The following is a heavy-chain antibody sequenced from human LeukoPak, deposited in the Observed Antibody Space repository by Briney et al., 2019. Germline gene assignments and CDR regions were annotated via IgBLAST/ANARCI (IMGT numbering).Heavy chain of an antibody. J-gene: IGHJ5*02. CDR1: GYTFTSYY. V-gene: IGHV1-46*01. Sequence: GASVKVSCKASGYTFTSYYMHWVRQAPGQGLEWMGIINPSGGSTSYAQKFQGRVAMTRDTSTSTVYMELSSLRSEDTAVYYCARDDTLLSDLTMVRGPTDHRNWFDPWGQGTLVTVSS. D-gene: IGHD3-10*01. CDR3: ARDDTLLSDLTMVRGPTDHRNWFDP. CDR2: INPSGGST.